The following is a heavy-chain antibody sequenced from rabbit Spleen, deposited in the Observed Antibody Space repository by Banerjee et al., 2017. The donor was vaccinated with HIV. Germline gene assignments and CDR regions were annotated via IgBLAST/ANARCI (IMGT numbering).Heavy chain of an antibody. V-gene: IGHV1S45*01. CDR2: INAATAKP. D-gene: IGHD1-1*01. Sequence: QDQLEESGGDLVKPGASLTLTCTASGFSLNNYWISWVRQAPGKGLEWIACINAATAKPVYATWAKGRFTISRTSSTTVTLRMTSLTAADTATYFCARDLVGVIGWNFYLWGPGTLVTVS. J-gene: IGHJ4*01. CDR3: ARDLVGVIGWNFYL. CDR1: GFSLNNYW.